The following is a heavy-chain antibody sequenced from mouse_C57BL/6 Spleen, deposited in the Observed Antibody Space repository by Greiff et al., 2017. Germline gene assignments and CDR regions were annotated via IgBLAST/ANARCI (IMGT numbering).Heavy chain of an antibody. Sequence: VQLQQSGPGLVKPSQSLSLTCSVTGYSITSGYYWNWIRQFPGNKLEWMGYISYDGSNNYNPSLKNRISITRDTSKNQFFLKLNSVTTEDTATYYCARWNEDYAMDYWGQGTSVTVSS. CDR1: GYSITSGYY. J-gene: IGHJ4*01. CDR2: ISYDGSN. V-gene: IGHV3-6*01. CDR3: ARWNEDYAMDY.